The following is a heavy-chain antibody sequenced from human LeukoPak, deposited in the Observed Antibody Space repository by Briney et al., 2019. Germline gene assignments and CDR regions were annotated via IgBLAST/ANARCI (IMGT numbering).Heavy chain of an antibody. J-gene: IGHJ4*02. CDR1: GGSFSGYY. Sequence: KPSETLSLTCAVYGGSFSGYYWSWIRQPPGKGLEWIGEINHSGSTNYNPSLKSRVTISVDTSKNQFSLKLSSVTAADTAVYYCASFGIAVAGTGYWGQGTLVTVSS. CDR3: ASFGIAVAGTGY. V-gene: IGHV4-34*01. CDR2: INHSGST. D-gene: IGHD6-19*01.